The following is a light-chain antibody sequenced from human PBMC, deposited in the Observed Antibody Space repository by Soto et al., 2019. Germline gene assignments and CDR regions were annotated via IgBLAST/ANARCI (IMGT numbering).Light chain of an antibody. V-gene: IGKV1-39*01. CDR3: QQSYTTPRT. Sequence: DIQMTQSPSSLSASIGDSVTITCRANQTIIGYLNWYQQKPGKAPRLLINAASNLQSGVPSRFRGSGSETDFTLTITSLQPEDFATYYCQQSYTTPRTFGQGTKVEIQ. CDR1: QTIIGY. CDR2: AAS. J-gene: IGKJ1*01.